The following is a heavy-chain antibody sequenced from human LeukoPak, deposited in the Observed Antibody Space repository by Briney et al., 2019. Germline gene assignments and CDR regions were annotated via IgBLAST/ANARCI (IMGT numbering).Heavy chain of an antibody. Sequence: SETLSLTCTVSGGSISSYYWSWIRQSPGKGLEWIGYIYPTGGTNYNPSLKSRVTMSVDTSKDQFSLKLNSVTAADTAVYFCARFAYCGSGCWYYFDYWGQGALVTVSS. V-gene: IGHV4-4*09. D-gene: IGHD2-21*02. CDR3: ARFAYCGSGCWYYFDY. J-gene: IGHJ4*02. CDR2: IYPTGGT. CDR1: GGSISSYY.